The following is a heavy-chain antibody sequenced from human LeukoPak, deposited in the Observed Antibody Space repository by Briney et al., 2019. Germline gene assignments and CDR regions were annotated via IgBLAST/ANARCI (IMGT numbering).Heavy chain of an antibody. D-gene: IGHD2-2*01. Sequence: GGSLRLSCAASGFTVSSNYMSWVRQAPGKGLEWVANIKQDGSEKYYVDSVKGRFTISRDNAKNSLYLQMNSLRAEDTAVYYCARSPGGYCSSTSCRRLAFDIWGQGTMVTVSS. CDR3: ARSPGGYCSSTSCRRLAFDI. V-gene: IGHV3-7*01. CDR2: IKQDGSEK. J-gene: IGHJ3*02. CDR1: GFTVSSNY.